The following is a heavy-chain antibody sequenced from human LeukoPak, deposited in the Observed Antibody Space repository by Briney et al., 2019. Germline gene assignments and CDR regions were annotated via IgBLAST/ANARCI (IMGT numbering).Heavy chain of an antibody. CDR3: VTDIVLGTTLAGRGYFAS. V-gene: IGHV3-30-3*01. Sequence: GGSVRLCCAGSGFTVSSYAMQWVRQAPGKGLHWVAVISYDGSNKYYADSVKGRFTISRDNSKNTLYLQINSLRAEDTAVHYCVTDIVLGTTLAGRGYFASWGLGTLVTVSS. CDR1: GFTVSSYA. D-gene: IGHD1-7*01. CDR2: ISYDGSNK. J-gene: IGHJ4*02.